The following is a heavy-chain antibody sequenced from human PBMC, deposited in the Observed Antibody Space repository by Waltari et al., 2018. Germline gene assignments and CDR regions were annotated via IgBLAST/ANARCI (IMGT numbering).Heavy chain of an antibody. D-gene: IGHD6-6*01. CDR3: ARGASIAARLGWFDP. CDR2: INHSGST. J-gene: IGHJ5*02. CDR1: GGSFSGYY. Sequence: QVQLQQWGAGLLKPSETLSLTCAVYGGSFSGYYWSWIRQPPGKGLEWIGEINHSGSTNYKPSLKSRVTISVDTSKNQFSLKLSSVTAADTAVYYCARGASIAARLGWFDPWGQGTLVTVSS. V-gene: IGHV4-34*01.